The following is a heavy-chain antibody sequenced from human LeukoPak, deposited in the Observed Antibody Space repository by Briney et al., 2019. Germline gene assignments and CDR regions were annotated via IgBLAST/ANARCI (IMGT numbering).Heavy chain of an antibody. D-gene: IGHD6-13*01. CDR3: AKSAWYSSSWYHDY. V-gene: IGHV3-23*01. CDR1: GFTFSSYA. Sequence: QPGGSLRLSCAASGFTFSSYAMSWVRQAPGKGLEWVSAISASGGSTYYADSVKGRFTISRDNSKNTLYLQMNSLRAEDTAVYYCAKSAWYSSSWYHDYWGQGTLVTVSS. CDR2: ISASGGST. J-gene: IGHJ4*02.